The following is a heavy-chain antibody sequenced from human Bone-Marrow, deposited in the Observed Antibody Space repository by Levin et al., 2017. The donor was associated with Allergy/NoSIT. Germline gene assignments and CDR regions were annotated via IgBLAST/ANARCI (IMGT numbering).Heavy chain of an antibody. CDR2: ISDTLGRI. V-gene: IGHV3-23*01. D-gene: IGHD4-17*01. CDR1: GFSFSSYS. J-gene: IGHJ4*02. CDR3: AKDLTGTTISYFDH. Sequence: PGGSLRLSCTTSGFSFSSYSMSWVRQAPGKGLEWVSSISDTLGRIDYADSVKGRFTISRDNAKSTLYLQMNSLRAEDTALYYCAKDLTGTTISYFDHWGQGTLVTVSS.